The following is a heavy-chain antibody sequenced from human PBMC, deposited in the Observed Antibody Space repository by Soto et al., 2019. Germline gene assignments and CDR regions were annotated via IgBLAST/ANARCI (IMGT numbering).Heavy chain of an antibody. J-gene: IGHJ4*02. CDR3: ARRGYCSSTSCDAY. D-gene: IGHD2-2*01. V-gene: IGHV1-69*02. CDR1: GGTFSSYT. Sequence: QVQLVQSGAEVKKPGSSVKVSCKASGGTFSSYTISWVRQAPGQGLEWMGRIIPILGIANYAQKFQGRVTITADKSTSTAYMELSSLRSEDTAVYYCARRGYCSSTSCDAYWGQGTLVTVSS. CDR2: IIPILGIA.